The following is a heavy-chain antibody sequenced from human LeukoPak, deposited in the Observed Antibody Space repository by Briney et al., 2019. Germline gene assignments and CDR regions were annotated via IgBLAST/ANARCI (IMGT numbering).Heavy chain of an antibody. V-gene: IGHV4-34*01. Sequence: SETLSLTCAVYGGSFSGYYWSWIRQPPGKGLEWIGEINHSGSTNYNPSLKSRVTISVDTSKNQFSLKLSSVTAADTAVYYCASERGSYYDSSGYYSWGQGTLVTVSS. CDR2: INHSGST. J-gene: IGHJ4*02. D-gene: IGHD3-22*01. CDR1: GGSFSGYY. CDR3: ASERGSYYDSSGYYS.